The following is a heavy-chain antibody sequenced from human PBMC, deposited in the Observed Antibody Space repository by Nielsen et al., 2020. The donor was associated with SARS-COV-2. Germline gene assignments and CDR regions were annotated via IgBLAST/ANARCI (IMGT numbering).Heavy chain of an antibody. D-gene: IGHD2-15*01. CDR2: TYYRSTRYN. CDR1: GDSVSSNSVA. V-gene: IGHV6-1*01. J-gene: IGHJ4*02. CDR3: ARAEGVYCSGGSCYSVY. Sequence: SQTLSLTCAISGDSVSSNSVAWNWIRQSPSRGLEWLGRTYYRSTRYNDYAESVKSRITSNPDTSKNQFSMQLNSVTPEDTAVYYCARAEGVYCSGGSCYSVYWGQGTLVTVSS.